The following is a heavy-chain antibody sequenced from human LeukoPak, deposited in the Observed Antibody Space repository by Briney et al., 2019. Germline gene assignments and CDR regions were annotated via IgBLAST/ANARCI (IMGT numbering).Heavy chain of an antibody. D-gene: IGHD3-10*01. CDR3: ARDYRFGELSENWFDP. V-gene: IGHV3-43D*03. Sequence: GGSLRLSCAASRFTFDDYAMHWVRQAPGKGLEWVSLISWDGGSTYYADSVKGRFTISRDNSKNSLYLQMNSLRADDTAVYYCARDYRFGELSENWFDPWGQGTLVTVSS. J-gene: IGHJ5*02. CDR2: ISWDGGST. CDR1: RFTFDDYA.